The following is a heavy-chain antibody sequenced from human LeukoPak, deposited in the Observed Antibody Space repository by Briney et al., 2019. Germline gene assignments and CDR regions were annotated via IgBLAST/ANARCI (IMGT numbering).Heavy chain of an antibody. CDR3: ARQERGIAAAAWFDP. V-gene: IGHV5-10-1*01. CDR2: IDPSDSYT. D-gene: IGHD6-13*01. Sequence: GESLRISCKGSGYSFTSYWISWVRQMPGKGLEWVGRIDPSDSYTNYSPSFQGHVTISADKPISTAYLQWSSLKASDTAMYYCARQERGIAAAAWFDPWGQGTLVTVSS. J-gene: IGHJ5*02. CDR1: GYSFTSYW.